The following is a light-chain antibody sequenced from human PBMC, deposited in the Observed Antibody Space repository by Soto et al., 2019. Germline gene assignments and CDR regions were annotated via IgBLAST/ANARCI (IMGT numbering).Light chain of an antibody. CDR3: QQYYSYPLT. J-gene: IGKJ4*01. V-gene: IGKV1-8*01. CDR1: QAIRND. Sequence: AILMTQSPSSLSASVGDRVTITCRASQAIRNDLAWYQQKPGKAPKLLIYAASTLQSGVPSRFSGSGSGTDFTLTISCLQSEDFATYYCQQYYSYPLTFGGGTKVDIK. CDR2: AAS.